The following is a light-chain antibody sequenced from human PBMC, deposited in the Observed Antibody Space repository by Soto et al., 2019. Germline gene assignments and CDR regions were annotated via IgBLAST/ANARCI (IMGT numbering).Light chain of an antibody. CDR1: SPNIGAGYD. CDR3: QSHDSSLISYV. CDR2: GNI. V-gene: IGLV1-40*01. Sequence: QSVLTQPPSVSGAPGQRVTISCTGSSPNIGAGYDVHWYQHLPGAAPKLLIYGNINRPSGVPDRFSGSKSGTSASLAITGLQAEDEADYYCQSHDSSLISYVFGTGTKVTVL. J-gene: IGLJ1*01.